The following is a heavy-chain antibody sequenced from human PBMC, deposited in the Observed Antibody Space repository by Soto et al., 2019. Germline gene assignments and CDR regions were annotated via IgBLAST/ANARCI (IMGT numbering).Heavy chain of an antibody. CDR2: ITASGATT. D-gene: IGHD1-26*01. CDR1: DFTFINYA. J-gene: IGHJ5*02. CDR3: AKDRASGSGTSYDA. Sequence: SRGSLRLSCVASDFTFINYAIAFCRHSPGKWLEWVSHITASGATTYYAHSVKGRFTISRDNSKNTMYLQMSALGAEDTAKYFCAKDRASGSGTSYDAWGQGTLVTVSS. V-gene: IGHV3-23*01.